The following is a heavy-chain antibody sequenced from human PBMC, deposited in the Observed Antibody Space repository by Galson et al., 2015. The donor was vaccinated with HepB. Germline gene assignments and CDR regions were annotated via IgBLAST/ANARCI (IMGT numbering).Heavy chain of an antibody. Sequence: SVKVSCKASGGTFSSYTISWVRQAPGQGLEWMGMIIPILGIANYAQKFQGRVTITGDKSTSTAYMELSSLRSEDTAVYYCARDRGMIVVADALDIWGQGTMVTVSS. CDR2: IIPILGIA. CDR1: GGTFSSYT. J-gene: IGHJ3*02. CDR3: ARDRGMIVVADALDI. V-gene: IGHV1-69*04. D-gene: IGHD3-22*01.